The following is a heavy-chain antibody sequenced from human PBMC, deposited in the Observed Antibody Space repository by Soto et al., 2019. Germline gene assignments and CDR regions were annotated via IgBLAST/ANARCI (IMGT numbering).Heavy chain of an antibody. D-gene: IGHD3-10*01. CDR3: ASSYGSGYRAFDY. V-gene: IGHV1-69*02. J-gene: IGHJ4*02. Sequence: QVQLVQSGAVVKRPGSSVKVSCQASGDTFHFYPINWVRQAPGLGLEWMGRVNPIVSMSNYAQKFQGRVTRTADKSRSNAKRELSSLRSEDTAIYYGASSYGSGYRAFDYWGQGALVTVSS. CDR2: VNPIVSMS. CDR1: GDTFHFYP.